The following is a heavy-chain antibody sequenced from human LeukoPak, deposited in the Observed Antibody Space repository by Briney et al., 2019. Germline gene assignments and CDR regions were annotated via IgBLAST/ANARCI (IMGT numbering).Heavy chain of an antibody. CDR2: IDPRNGGT. CDR3: AKIGVSGSYWDFDS. J-gene: IGHJ4*02. D-gene: IGHD1-26*01. Sequence: ASVKVSCKPSGYTFTDYFTHWVRQAPGQGLEWMGGIDPRNGGTRYAQNFQGSVTMTRDTSISTAYMELSSLTSDDTAMYYCAKIGVSGSYWDFDSWGQGTLVTVSS. V-gene: IGHV1-2*02. CDR1: GYTFTDYF.